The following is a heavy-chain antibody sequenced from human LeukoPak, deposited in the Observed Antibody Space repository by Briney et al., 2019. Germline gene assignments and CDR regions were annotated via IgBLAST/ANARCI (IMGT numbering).Heavy chain of an antibody. V-gene: IGHV3-11*01. CDR3: ARGGFLSSSWYPPFDY. CDR2: ISSSGSTI. CDR1: GFTFSDYY. J-gene: IGHJ4*02. D-gene: IGHD6-13*01. Sequence: TTGGSLRLSCAASGFTFSDYYMSWIRQAPGKGLEWVSYISSSGSTIHYADSVKGRFTISRDNAKNSLYLQMNSLRAEDTAVYYCARGGFLSSSWYPPFDYWGQGTLVTVSS.